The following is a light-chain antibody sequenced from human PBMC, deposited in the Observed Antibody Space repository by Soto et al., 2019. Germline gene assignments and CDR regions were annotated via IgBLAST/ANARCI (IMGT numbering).Light chain of an antibody. V-gene: IGKV1-39*01. CDR2: AAS. CDR1: QSISSY. Sequence: DIQMTHSPSSLSASVGDRVTITCRASQSISSYLNWYQQKPGKAPKLLIYAASSLQSGVPSRFSGSGSGTDFTLTISSLQPEDFATYYCQQRWTFGQGTKV. J-gene: IGKJ1*01. CDR3: QQRWT.